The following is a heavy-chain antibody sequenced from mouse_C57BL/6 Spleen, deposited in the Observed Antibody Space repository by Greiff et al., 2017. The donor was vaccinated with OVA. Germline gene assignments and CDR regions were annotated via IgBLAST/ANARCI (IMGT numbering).Heavy chain of an antibody. CDR2: ISSGSSTI. V-gene: IGHV5-17*01. J-gene: IGHJ4*01. Sequence: EVNLVESGGGLVKPGGSLKLSCAASGFTFSDYGMHWVRQAPEKGLEWVAYISSGSSTIYYADTVKGRFTISRDNAKNTLFLQMTSLRSEDTAMYYCARRATVVATPMDYWGQGTSVTVSS. CDR3: ARRATVVATPMDY. D-gene: IGHD1-1*01. CDR1: GFTFSDYG.